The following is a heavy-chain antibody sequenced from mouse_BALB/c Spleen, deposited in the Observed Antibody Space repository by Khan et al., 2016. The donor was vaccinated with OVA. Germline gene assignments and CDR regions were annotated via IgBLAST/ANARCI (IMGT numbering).Heavy chain of an antibody. CDR1: GYTFTGYW. Sequence: QVQLQQSGTELARPGASVNLSCKASGYTFTGYWMQWVKQRPGQGLEWIGAIYPGDGNNRYTQKFKGKATLTADKSSSTAYMQLSSLASEDSAVYYCARGGITTGYFDYWGQGTTLTVSS. D-gene: IGHD1-1*01. CDR3: ARGGITTGYFDY. CDR2: IYPGDGNN. V-gene: IGHV1-87*01. J-gene: IGHJ2*01.